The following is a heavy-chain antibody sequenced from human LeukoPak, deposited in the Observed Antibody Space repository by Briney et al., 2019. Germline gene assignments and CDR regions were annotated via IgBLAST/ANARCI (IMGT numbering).Heavy chain of an antibody. CDR2: INHDGSDT. J-gene: IGHJ4*02. V-gene: IGHV3-74*01. D-gene: IGHD2-2*01. Sequence: GGSLRLSCAASGFTFTSYWMHWVRQAPGKGPVWVSRINHDGSDTAYAGSVEGRFTISRDNTENTLYLQMNSLRAEDTAVYYCARGSCSSTSCYYYFDYWGQGTLVTVSS. CDR1: GFTFTSYW. CDR3: ARGSCSSTSCYYYFDY.